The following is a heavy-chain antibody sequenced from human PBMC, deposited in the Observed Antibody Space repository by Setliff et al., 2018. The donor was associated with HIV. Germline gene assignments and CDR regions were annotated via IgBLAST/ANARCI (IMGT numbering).Heavy chain of an antibody. D-gene: IGHD6-19*01. Sequence: SETLSLTCTISGGSISITSYYWGWIRQPPGEGLEWIGSIHYSGNTYYNPSLKSRVTISEDTSKNQFSLKLTSVTAADTAVYYCAREGRYSSACFFDYWGQGTLVTVSS. V-gene: IGHV4-39*02. CDR1: GGSISITSYY. J-gene: IGHJ4*02. CDR3: AREGRYSSACFFDY. CDR2: IHYSGNT.